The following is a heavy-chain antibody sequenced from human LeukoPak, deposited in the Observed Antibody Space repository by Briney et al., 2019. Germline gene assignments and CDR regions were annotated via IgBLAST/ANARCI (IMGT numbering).Heavy chain of an antibody. D-gene: IGHD3-22*01. CDR3: ARSSHYYDSSDLNWFDP. CDR1: GGTFISYA. Sequence: GASVKVSCKASGGTFISYAISWVRQAPGQGLEWMGRIIPILGIANYAQKFQGRVTITADKSTSTAYMELSSLRSEDTAVYYCARSSHYYDSSDLNWFDPWGQGTLVTVSS. CDR2: IIPILGIA. J-gene: IGHJ5*02. V-gene: IGHV1-69*04.